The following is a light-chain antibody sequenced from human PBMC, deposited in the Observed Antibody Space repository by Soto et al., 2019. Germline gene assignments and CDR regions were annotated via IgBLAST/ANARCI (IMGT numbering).Light chain of an antibody. CDR2: DVA. J-gene: IGLJ1*01. Sequence: QSALTKPASVSGSPGQSIAISCTGTSSDVGGYNYVSWYQQHPGKAPKLMLYDVAIRPSGVSDRFSGSKSGNTASLTISGLQAEGEADYYCTSYTTSSTYVFGTGTKVTVL. V-gene: IGLV2-14*01. CDR1: SSDVGGYNY. CDR3: TSYTTSSTYV.